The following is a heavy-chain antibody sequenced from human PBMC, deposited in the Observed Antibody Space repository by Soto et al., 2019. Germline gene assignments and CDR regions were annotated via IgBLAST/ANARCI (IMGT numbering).Heavy chain of an antibody. CDR3: ARDPDYGDYANWFDP. CDR1: GGTFSSYT. V-gene: IGHV1-69*04. CDR2: IIPILGIA. Sequence: GASVKVACKASGGTFSSYTIGWVRQAPGQGLEWMGRIIPILGIANYAQKFQGRVTITADKSTSTAYMELSSLRSEDTAVYYCARDPDYGDYANWFDPWGQGTLVTVSS. D-gene: IGHD4-17*01. J-gene: IGHJ5*02.